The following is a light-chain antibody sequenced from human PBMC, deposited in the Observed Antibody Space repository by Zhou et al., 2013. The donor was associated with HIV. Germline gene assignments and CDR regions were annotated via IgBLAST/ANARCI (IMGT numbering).Light chain of an antibody. CDR3: QQSDDFPYT. V-gene: IGKV1-5*03. Sequence: DIQVTQSPSTLSASVGDRVTITCRASQSISMWLAWYQQKPGKAPNLLISKASSLETGVPSRFSGSGSGTEFTLIISSLQPEDFATYYCQQSDDFPYTFGQGAKVEIK. CDR1: QSISMW. CDR2: KAS. J-gene: IGKJ2*01.